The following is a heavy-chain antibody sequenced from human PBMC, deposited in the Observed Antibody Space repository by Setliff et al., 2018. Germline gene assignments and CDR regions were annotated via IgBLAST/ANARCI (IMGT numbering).Heavy chain of an antibody. J-gene: IGHJ6*03. V-gene: IGHV3-7*03. CDR1: GFTFSSFW. D-gene: IGHD3-10*01. CDR3: MSTPSGTYSTYYYYYNMGV. CDR2: IKQDGGEK. Sequence: GGSLRLSCAASGFTFSSFWMSWVRQAPGKGLEWVANIKQDGGEKYSVGSVKGRFTISRDDSKRTLYLQMNSLKNEDTALYYCMSTPSGTYSTYYYYYNMGVWGKGTQVTVSS.